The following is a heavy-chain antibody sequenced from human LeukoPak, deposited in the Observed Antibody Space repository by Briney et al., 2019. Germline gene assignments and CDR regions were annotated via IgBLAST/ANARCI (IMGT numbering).Heavy chain of an antibody. V-gene: IGHV4-39*07. CDR1: GFTFSSYA. CDR2: IYYSGNT. D-gene: IGHD3-22*01. J-gene: IGHJ3*02. Sequence: GSLRLSCAASGFTFSSYAMSWVRQPPGKGLEWIGSIYYSGNTYYNPSLKSRVTISVDTSKNQFSLKLSSVTAADTAVYYCARVTIRSGSPLHAFDIWGQGTMVTVSS. CDR3: ARVTIRSGSPLHAFDI.